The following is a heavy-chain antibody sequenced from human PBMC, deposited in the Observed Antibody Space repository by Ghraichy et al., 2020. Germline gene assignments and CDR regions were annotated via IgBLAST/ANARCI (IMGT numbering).Heavy chain of an antibody. D-gene: IGHD2-15*01. V-gene: IGHV3-13*01. Sequence: GGSLRLSCAASGFTFSSYDMHWVRQATGKGLEWVSAIGTAGDTYYPGSVKGRFTISRENAKNSLYLQMNSLRAGDTAVYYCARSPPQTRYCSGGSCLPMDVWGQGTTVTVSS. CDR1: GFTFSSYD. J-gene: IGHJ6*02. CDR3: ARSPPQTRYCSGGSCLPMDV. CDR2: IGTAGDT.